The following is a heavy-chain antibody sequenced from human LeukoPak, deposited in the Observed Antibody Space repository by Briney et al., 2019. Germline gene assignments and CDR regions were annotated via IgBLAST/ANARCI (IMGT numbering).Heavy chain of an antibody. V-gene: IGHV4-59*01. Sequence: PSETLSLTCTVSGGSISTYYWSWVRLPPGKGLEWIGYIYNSGSTNYNPPLKSRVTVSVDTSKNQLSLNVTSVTAADTAVDYCARARPDTAMAVDYWGQGTLVTVSS. CDR2: IYNSGST. CDR1: GGSISTYY. D-gene: IGHD5-18*01. J-gene: IGHJ4*02. CDR3: ARARPDTAMAVDY.